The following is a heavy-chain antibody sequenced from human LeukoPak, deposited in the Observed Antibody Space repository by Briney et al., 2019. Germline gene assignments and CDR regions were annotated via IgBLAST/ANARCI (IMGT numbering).Heavy chain of an antibody. CDR1: GYTFTSYG. CDR2: ISTYNGNT. Sequence: ASVKVSCKASGYTFTSYGISWVRQAPGQGLEWMGWISTYNGNTNYAQKLQGRVTMTTDTSTNTAYMELRSLRSDDTAVYYCARGAIVVTPLDYWGQGTLVTVSS. D-gene: IGHD5-12*01. J-gene: IGHJ4*02. CDR3: ARGAIVVTPLDY. V-gene: IGHV1-18*01.